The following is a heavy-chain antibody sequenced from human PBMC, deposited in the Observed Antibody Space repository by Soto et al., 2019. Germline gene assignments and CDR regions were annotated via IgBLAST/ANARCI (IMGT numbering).Heavy chain of an antibody. CDR1: GFTFSNYG. D-gene: IGHD2-2*01. Sequence: GGSLRLSCAASGFTFSNYGMHWVRQTPGKGLEWVAVISYDGSHQFYTDSVKCRFTISRDNSKNTLYLQMNSLKTEDTAMYYCAKDPKCCTIGSHFLDNWFDPWGQGTLVTVSS. V-gene: IGHV3-30*18. J-gene: IGHJ5*02. CDR3: AKDPKCCTIGSHFLDNWFDP. CDR2: ISYDGSHQ.